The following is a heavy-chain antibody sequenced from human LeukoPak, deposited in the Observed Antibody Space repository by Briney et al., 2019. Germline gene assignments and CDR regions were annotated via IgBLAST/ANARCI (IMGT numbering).Heavy chain of an antibody. Sequence: GGSLRLSCAASGFIFSSHGMNWVRQAPGKGLEWVAFIRYDGSNKYYADSVRGRFTISRDNSKNTLYLQMNSLRAEDTAVYYCARGQHRVDYSNDGFDIWGQGTMVTVSS. CDR3: ARGQHRVDYSNDGFDI. V-gene: IGHV3-30*02. CDR2: IRYDGSNK. CDR1: GFIFSSHG. D-gene: IGHD2-2*01. J-gene: IGHJ3*02.